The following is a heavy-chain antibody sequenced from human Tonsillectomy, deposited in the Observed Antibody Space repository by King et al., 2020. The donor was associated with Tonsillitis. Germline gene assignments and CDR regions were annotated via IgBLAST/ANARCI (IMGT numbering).Heavy chain of an antibody. CDR3: AKGYRRDWNNWVDP. V-gene: IGHV3-23*03. CDR1: GFTFSSYG. CDR2: IYSDGRI. D-gene: IGHD5-12*01. J-gene: IGHJ5*02. Sequence: VQLVESGGGLVQPGGSLRLSCAASGFTFSSYGMSWVRQAPGKGLEWVSVIYSDGRIYYADSVKGRFTISRDDSKDTLYLQMSALRAEDTAVYYCAKGYRRDWNNWVDPWGQGTLVTVSS.